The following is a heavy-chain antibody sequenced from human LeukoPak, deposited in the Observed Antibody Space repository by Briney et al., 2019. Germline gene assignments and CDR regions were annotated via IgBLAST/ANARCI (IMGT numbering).Heavy chain of an antibody. V-gene: IGHV4-39*07. J-gene: IGHJ4*02. CDR2: GDYSGGT. CDR3: ARDMSWSGWYALDS. D-gene: IGHD6-19*01. CDR1: GDSFASVTDY. Sequence: SETLSLTCTVSGDSFASVTDYWAWIRQPPGKGLEWIASGDYSGGTYYNPSLESRVAISADMSKNQISLKLTSVTGADTAVYYCARDMSWSGWYALDSWGQGTLVTVSS.